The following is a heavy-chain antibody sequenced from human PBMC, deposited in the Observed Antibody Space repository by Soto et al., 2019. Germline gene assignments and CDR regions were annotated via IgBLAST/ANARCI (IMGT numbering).Heavy chain of an antibody. J-gene: IGHJ4*02. CDR3: ANVVECGNKDDY. CDR1: GGTFTPYA. CDR2: IIHGIGIA. V-gene: IGHV1-69*01. Sequence: QLQMVQSGADMKKPGSSVTVSCKASGGTFTPYAIHWVRQAPGQGLEWMGAIIHGIGIANYAQKFQGRVTITADVSASTAYMEMSSLTSEDTAIDYCANVVECGNKDDYWGQRTLVTVSS. D-gene: IGHD3-3*01.